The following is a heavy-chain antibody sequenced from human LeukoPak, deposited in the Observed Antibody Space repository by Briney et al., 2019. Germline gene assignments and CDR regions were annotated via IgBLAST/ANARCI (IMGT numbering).Heavy chain of an antibody. CDR3: AKDYGPLSSY. V-gene: IGHV3-48*01. CDR2: ISSSSSTI. CDR1: GFTFSSYS. J-gene: IGHJ4*02. Sequence: GGSLRLSCAASGFTFSSYSMNWVRQAPGKGLEWVSYISSSSSTIYYADSVKGRFTISRDNSKNTLYLQMNSLRAEDTAVYYCAKDYGPLSSYWGQGILVTVSS. D-gene: IGHD4-17*01.